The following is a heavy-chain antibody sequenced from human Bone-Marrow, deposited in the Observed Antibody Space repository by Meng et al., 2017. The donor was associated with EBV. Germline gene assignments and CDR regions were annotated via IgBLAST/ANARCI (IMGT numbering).Heavy chain of an antibody. Sequence: GSGPRPVARSGTLSLTWVVSGGAICRSDWCSWVRQHPGNGLEWIGEIYHSGRTNYNPSLKSRVTISVDKSKNQLSLKLSSVTAADTAVYYCARDLRETSGTFPFDYWGQGTLVTVSS. CDR2: IYHSGRT. V-gene: IGHV4-4*02. CDR3: ARDLRETSGTFPFDY. CDR1: GGAICRSDW. D-gene: IGHD1-26*01. J-gene: IGHJ4*02.